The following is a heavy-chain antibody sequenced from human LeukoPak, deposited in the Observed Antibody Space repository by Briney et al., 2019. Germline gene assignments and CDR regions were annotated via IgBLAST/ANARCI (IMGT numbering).Heavy chain of an antibody. Sequence: SETLSLTCAVSDHSINSSYYWGWIRQPPGKGLEWIGSIYHSGTTYHNPSFKSRVTISVEMSKNQFSLKLNSVTAADTAVYYGVAFGEILHYYYIDVWGKGTTVTVSS. CDR1: DHSINSSYY. CDR3: VAFGEILHYYYIDV. CDR2: IYHSGTT. D-gene: IGHD3-10*01. V-gene: IGHV4-38-2*01. J-gene: IGHJ6*03.